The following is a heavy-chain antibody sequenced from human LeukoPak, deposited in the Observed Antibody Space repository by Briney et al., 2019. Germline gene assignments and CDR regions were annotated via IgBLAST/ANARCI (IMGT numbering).Heavy chain of an antibody. CDR1: GGSISSYY. V-gene: IGHV4-59*01. D-gene: IGHD3-10*01. Sequence: KPSETLSLTCTVSGGSISSYYWSWIPQPPGKGQERIGYIYYSGSTNYNPSLKSRVTISVDTSKNQFSLKLSSVTAADTAVYYCARDLPVVRGVIAAAGFDPWGQGTLVTVSS. CDR3: ARDLPVVRGVIAAAGFDP. J-gene: IGHJ5*02. CDR2: IYYSGST.